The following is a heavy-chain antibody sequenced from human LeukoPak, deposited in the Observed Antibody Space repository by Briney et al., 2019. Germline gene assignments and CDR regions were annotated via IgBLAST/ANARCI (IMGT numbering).Heavy chain of an antibody. V-gene: IGHV1-2*02. CDR3: ARGTPPDYADAFDI. D-gene: IGHD4-17*01. J-gene: IGHJ3*02. CDR2: INPNSGGT. Sequence: AASVKVSCKASGYTFTGYYMHWVRQAPGQGLEWMGWINPNSGGTNYAQKFQGRVTMTRDTSISTAYMELSRLRSDDTAVYYCARGTPPDYADAFDIWGQGTMVTVSS. CDR1: GYTFTGYY.